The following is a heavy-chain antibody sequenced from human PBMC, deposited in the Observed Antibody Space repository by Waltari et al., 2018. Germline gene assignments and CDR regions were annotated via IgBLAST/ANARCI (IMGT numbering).Heavy chain of an antibody. CDR2: MYFSGTH. J-gene: IGHJ3*02. Sequence: VQLQESGPGLVKPSETLSLTCDVPEACITGHFWIWIRQAPGKGLEWIGYMYFSGTHNYNPSLKSRVTISIDTSKSRFSLNLRSVTTADTAIYYCARLPRGSVIIGAFDIWGQGTQVTVSS. CDR3: ARLPRGSVIIGAFDI. D-gene: IGHD3-22*01. V-gene: IGHV4-59*11. CDR1: EACITGHF.